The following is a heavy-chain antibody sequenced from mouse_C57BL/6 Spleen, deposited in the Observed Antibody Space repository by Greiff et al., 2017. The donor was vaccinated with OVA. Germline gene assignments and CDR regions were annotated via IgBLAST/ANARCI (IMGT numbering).Heavy chain of an antibody. CDR1: GFTFSDAW. V-gene: IGHV6-6*01. CDR2: IRNKANNPAT. CDR3: TRGNYFDY. J-gene: IGHJ2*01. Sequence: EVKLEESGGGLVQPGGSMKLSCAASGFTFSDAWMDWVRQSPEKGLEWVAEIRNKANNPATYYAESVKGRFTISRDDSKSSVYLQMNSLRAEDTGIYYCTRGNYFDYWGQGTTLTVSS.